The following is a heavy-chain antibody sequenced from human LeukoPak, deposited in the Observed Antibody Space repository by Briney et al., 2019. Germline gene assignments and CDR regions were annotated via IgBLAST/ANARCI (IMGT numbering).Heavy chain of an antibody. CDR2: ILGSGGST. J-gene: IGHJ4*02. D-gene: IGHD3-9*01. CDR1: GFTFSNYA. CDR3: AKWGDYDVLTGYYVPDY. V-gene: IGHV3-23*01. Sequence: QSGGSLRLSCAASGFTFSNYAMSWVRQAPGEGLEWVSAILGSGGSTYYADSVKGRFTVSRDNSKSTLYLQMNSLRAEDTALYYCAKWGDYDVLTGYYVPDYWGQGTLVTVFS.